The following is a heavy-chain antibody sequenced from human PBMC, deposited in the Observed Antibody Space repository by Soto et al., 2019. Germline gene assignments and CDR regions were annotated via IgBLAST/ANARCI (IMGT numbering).Heavy chain of an antibody. J-gene: IGHJ4*02. D-gene: IGHD3-10*01. V-gene: IGHV1-3*01. Sequence: QVQLVQSGAEVKKPGASVTVACKASGYTFTSYVMHWVRQAPGQRLEWMGWINAGNGNTKYSQQFQGRVTITRATSASTAYMELSSLRSEDTAVYYCARGDTMVRGVILDYFAYWGQGTLVTVSS. CDR2: INAGNGNT. CDR1: GYTFTSYV. CDR3: ARGDTMVRGVILDYFAY.